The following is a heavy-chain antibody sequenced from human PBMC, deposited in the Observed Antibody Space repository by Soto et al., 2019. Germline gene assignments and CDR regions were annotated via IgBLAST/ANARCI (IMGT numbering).Heavy chain of an antibody. CDR3: ARCWYYDLWSGYSLGGMDV. CDR1: GGSFSGCY. Sequence: SETLSLTCAVYGGSFSGCYWTWIRQPPGKGLEWIGEINHGGSTNYNPSLKSRVTISVDTSKNQFSLKLSSVTAADTAVYYCARCWYYDLWSGYSLGGMDVWGQGTTVTVSS. J-gene: IGHJ6*02. D-gene: IGHD3-3*01. CDR2: INHGGST. V-gene: IGHV4-34*01.